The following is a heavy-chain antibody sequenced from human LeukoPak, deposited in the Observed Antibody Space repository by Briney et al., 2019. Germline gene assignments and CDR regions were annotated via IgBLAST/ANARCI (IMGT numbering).Heavy chain of an antibody. D-gene: IGHD5-24*01. CDR1: GGSISSSRYY. V-gene: IGHV4-39*07. CDR2: MYYSGST. J-gene: IGHJ4*02. CDR3: ARVTNLYYFDY. Sequence: SETLSLTCTVSGGSISSSRYYWGWIRQPPGKGLEWIGSMYYSGSTYYNPSLKSRVTISVDTSKNQFSLKLSSVTAADTAVYYCARVTNLYYFDYWGQGTLVTVSS.